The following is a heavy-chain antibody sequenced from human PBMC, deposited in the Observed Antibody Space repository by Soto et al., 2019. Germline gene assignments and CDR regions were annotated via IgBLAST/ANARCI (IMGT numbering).Heavy chain of an antibody. CDR1: GFTFSSYA. Sequence: GGSLRLSCAASGFTFSSYAMHWVRQAPGKGLEWVAVISYDGSNKYYADSVKGRLTISRDNSKNTLYLQMNSLRAEDTAVYYCARRRSSSYAFDLWGQGTMVSVS. CDR3: ARRRSSSYAFDL. V-gene: IGHV3-30-3*01. J-gene: IGHJ3*01. D-gene: IGHD6-6*01. CDR2: ISYDGSNK.